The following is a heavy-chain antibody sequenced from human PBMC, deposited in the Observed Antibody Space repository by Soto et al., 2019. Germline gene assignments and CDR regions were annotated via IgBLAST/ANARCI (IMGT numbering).Heavy chain of an antibody. J-gene: IGHJ6*02. D-gene: IGHD2-21*02. V-gene: IGHV3-21*03. CDR3: AREKTAWPLAYGLEV. CDR1: EFSLSTYS. Sequence: PGGSLRLSCTASEFSLSTYSMNWVRQAPGKGLEWVSSISTRSDVYYADSVKGRFTIARDNAKNSLSLQMNSLSAEDTGVYYCAREKTAWPLAYGLEVWGQGATVTVS. CDR2: ISTRSDV.